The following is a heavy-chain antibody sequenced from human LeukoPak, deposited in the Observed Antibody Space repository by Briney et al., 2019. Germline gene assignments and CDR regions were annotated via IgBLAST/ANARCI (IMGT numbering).Heavy chain of an antibody. D-gene: IGHD3-16*01. CDR1: GFTFSSYS. CDR2: ISSSSSYI. V-gene: IGHV3-21*01. CDR3: ARDLLGLSLEGGGRVDY. J-gene: IGHJ4*02. Sequence: PGRSLRLSCAASGFTFSSYSMNWVRQAPGKGLEWVSSISSSSSYIYYADSVKGRFTISRDNAKNSLYLQMNSLRAEDTAVYYCARDLLGLSLEGGGRVDYWGQGTLVTVSS.